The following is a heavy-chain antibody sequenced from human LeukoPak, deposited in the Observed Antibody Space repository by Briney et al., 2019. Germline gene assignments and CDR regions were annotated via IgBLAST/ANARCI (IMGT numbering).Heavy chain of an antibody. J-gene: IGHJ6*03. V-gene: IGHV1-8*01. D-gene: IGHD2-2*01. CDR2: MNPNGGNT. Sequence: ASVKVSCKASGYTFTSYDINWVRQATGQGLEWMGWMNPNGGNTGYAQKFQGRVTMTRNTSISTAYMELSSLRSEDTAVYYCARARRARTAGYYYMDVWGKGTTVTVSS. CDR1: GYTFTSYD. CDR3: ARARRARTAGYYYMDV.